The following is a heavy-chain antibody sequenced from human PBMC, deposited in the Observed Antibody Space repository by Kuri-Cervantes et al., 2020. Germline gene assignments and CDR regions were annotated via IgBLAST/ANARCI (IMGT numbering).Heavy chain of an antibody. D-gene: IGHD1-26*01. Sequence: SETLSLTCAVYGGSFSGYYWSWIRQPPGKGLEWIGEINHSGSTNYNPSLKSRVTISVDTSKNRFSLKLSSVTAADTAVYYCSSGSFNWFDPWGQGTLVTVSS. CDR1: GGSFSGYY. V-gene: IGHV4-34*01. CDR2: INHSGST. CDR3: SSGSFNWFDP. J-gene: IGHJ5*02.